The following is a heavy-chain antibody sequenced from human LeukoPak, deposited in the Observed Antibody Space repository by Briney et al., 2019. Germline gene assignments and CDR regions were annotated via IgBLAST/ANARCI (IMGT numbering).Heavy chain of an antibody. V-gene: IGHV3-48*01. CDR3: ARDYCDSSGYNYFDY. Sequence: GGSLRLSCAASGFTFSSYSMNWVRQAPGKGLEWVSYISSSSSTIYYADSVKGRFTISRDNAKNSLYLQMNSLRAEDTAVYYCARDYCDSSGYNYFDYWGQGTLVTVSS. CDR2: ISSSSSTI. CDR1: GFTFSSYS. J-gene: IGHJ4*02. D-gene: IGHD3-22*01.